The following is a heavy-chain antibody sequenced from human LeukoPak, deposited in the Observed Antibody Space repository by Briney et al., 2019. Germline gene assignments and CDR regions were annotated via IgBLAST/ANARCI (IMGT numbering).Heavy chain of an antibody. D-gene: IGHD3-16*01. CDR2: IIPIFGTA. Sequence: ASVKVSCKASGGTFSSYAISWVRQAPGQGLEWMGGIIPIFGTANYAQKFQGRVTITTDESTSTAYMELSSLRSEDTAVYYCARESIVLFGSTNVFDYWGQGTLVTVSS. CDR1: GGTFSSYA. V-gene: IGHV1-69*05. J-gene: IGHJ4*02. CDR3: ARESIVLFGSTNVFDY.